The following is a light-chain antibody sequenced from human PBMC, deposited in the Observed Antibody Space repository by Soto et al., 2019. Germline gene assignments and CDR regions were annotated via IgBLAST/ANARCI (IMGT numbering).Light chain of an antibody. CDR3: QQSYSTPYT. Sequence: DIQMTQSPSSLSASVGDRVTTTCRASQSIRSYLNWYQQKQGKAPKLLIYAASSLQSRVPSRFSGSGSGTDFTLTISSLQPEDFATYYCQQSYSTPYTFGQGTKLEIK. CDR1: QSIRSY. CDR2: AAS. V-gene: IGKV1-39*01. J-gene: IGKJ2*01.